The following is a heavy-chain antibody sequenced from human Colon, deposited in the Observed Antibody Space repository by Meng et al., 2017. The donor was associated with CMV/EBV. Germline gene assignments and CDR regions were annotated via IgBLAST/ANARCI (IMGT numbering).Heavy chain of an antibody. J-gene: IGHJ4*02. Sequence: QLTLQESGPTLVKPTPAITLTCPFSGFSLRTPEVGVHWIRQPPGKALEWLALIYWDDDNQFRPSLKNRITITKDTSKNQVVLTMTNMDPVDTATYYCAHGRGWLTDYWGQGTLVTVSS. CDR1: GFSLRTPEVG. D-gene: IGHD6-19*01. CDR2: IYWDDDN. V-gene: IGHV2-5*02. CDR3: AHGRGWLTDY.